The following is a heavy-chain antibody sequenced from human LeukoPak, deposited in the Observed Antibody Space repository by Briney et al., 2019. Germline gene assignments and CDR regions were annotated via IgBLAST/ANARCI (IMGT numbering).Heavy chain of an antibody. D-gene: IGHD6-19*01. Sequence: GGSLRLSCAASGFTFSNYGMHWVRQAPGKGLEWVAVIWYDGSNKYYADSVKGRFTISRDNSKNTLYLQMNSLRAEDTAVYYCARAHSSGWYGWFDPWGQGTLVTVSS. J-gene: IGHJ5*02. CDR1: GFTFSNYG. V-gene: IGHV3-33*01. CDR3: ARAHSSGWYGWFDP. CDR2: IWYDGSNK.